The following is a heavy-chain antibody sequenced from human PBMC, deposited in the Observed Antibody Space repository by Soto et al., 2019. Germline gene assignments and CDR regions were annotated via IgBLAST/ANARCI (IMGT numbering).Heavy chain of an antibody. CDR1: GYTFTSYG. Sequence: ASVKVSCKASGYTFTSYGISWVRQAPGQGLEWMGWISAYNGNTNYAQKLQGRVTMTTDTSTSTAYMELRSLRSDDTAVYYCARDEGSGTIVVVISGDYYYGMDVWGQGTTVTVSS. CDR3: ARDEGSGTIVVVISGDYYYGMDV. J-gene: IGHJ6*02. V-gene: IGHV1-18*01. D-gene: IGHD3-22*01. CDR2: ISAYNGNT.